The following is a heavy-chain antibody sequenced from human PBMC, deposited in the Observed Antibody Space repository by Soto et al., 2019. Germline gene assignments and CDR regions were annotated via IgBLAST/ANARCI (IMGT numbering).Heavy chain of an antibody. Sequence: QVQLVESGGGVVQPGRSLRLSCAASGFTCSSYAMHWVRQAPGKGLEWVAVISYDGSNKYYADSVKGRFTISRDNSKNTLYLQMNRLRAEDTAVYYCARGGHITMVRGVIILGFDYWGQGTLVTVSS. CDR2: ISYDGSNK. CDR1: GFTCSSYA. V-gene: IGHV3-30-3*01. J-gene: IGHJ4*02. D-gene: IGHD3-10*01. CDR3: ARGGHITMVRGVIILGFDY.